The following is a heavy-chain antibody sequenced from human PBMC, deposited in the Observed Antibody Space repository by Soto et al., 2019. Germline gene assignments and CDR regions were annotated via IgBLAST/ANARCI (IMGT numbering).Heavy chain of an antibody. V-gene: IGHV4-30-4*01. Sequence: QVQLQESGPGLVKPSQTLSLTCSVSGASITSRGSYWIWVRQPPGKGLEWIGHISYSGNTFYNSSLQSRLTISVDTSKNQYSLKMTSVTAADTAVYFCARETMWPSGRYYYYHMDVWGQGTTVPVSS. CDR3: ARETMWPSGRYYYYHMDV. CDR2: ISYSGNT. J-gene: IGHJ6*02. CDR1: GASITSRGSY. D-gene: IGHD3-10*01.